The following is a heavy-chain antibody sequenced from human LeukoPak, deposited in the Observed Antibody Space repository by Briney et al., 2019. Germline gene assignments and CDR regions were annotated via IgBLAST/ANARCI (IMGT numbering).Heavy chain of an antibody. J-gene: IGHJ5*02. Sequence: ASVKVSCKASGYTFTGYYMHWVRLAPGQGLEWMGWINPNSGGTNYAQKFQGRVTMTRDTSISTAYMELSRLRSDDTAVYYCARILGEPLNWFDPWGQGTLVTVSS. D-gene: IGHD3-10*01. V-gene: IGHV1-2*02. CDR2: INPNSGGT. CDR1: GYTFTGYY. CDR3: ARILGEPLNWFDP.